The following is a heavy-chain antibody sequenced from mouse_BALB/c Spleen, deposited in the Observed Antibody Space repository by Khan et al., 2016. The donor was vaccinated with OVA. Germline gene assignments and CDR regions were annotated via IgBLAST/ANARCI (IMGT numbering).Heavy chain of an antibody. D-gene: IGHD1-1*01. V-gene: IGHV5-6*01. Sequence: EVQLVESGGDLVKPEGSLKLSCAASGFTFSTYGMSWVRQTPDKRLEWVATISSGGSYTYYPDSVQGRFTISRDNAKNTLYLQMSNLKYEATAMFSYARLRYYYDSKGFAYWGQGTLVTVSA. CDR1: GFTFSTYG. J-gene: IGHJ3*01. CDR2: ISSGGSYT. CDR3: ARLRYYYDSKGFAY.